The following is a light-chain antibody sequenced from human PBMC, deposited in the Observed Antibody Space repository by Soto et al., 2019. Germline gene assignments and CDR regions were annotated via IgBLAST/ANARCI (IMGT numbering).Light chain of an antibody. CDR3: QQYSTYAT. J-gene: IGKJ1*01. CDR2: DVS. V-gene: IGKV1-5*01. Sequence: DIEMTQSPSTLSASVVDIFTITCRAIQSLSNWLAWYQQKPGKAPKLLIFDVSSLESGVPSRFSGSGSGTEFTLTISSLQPDDFATYYCQQYSTYATFGQGTKVDI. CDR1: QSLSNW.